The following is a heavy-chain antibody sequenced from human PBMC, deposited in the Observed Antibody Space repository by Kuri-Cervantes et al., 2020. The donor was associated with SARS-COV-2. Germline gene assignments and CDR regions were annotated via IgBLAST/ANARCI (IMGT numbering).Heavy chain of an antibody. Sequence: GESLKISCAASGFTFSDHTMDWVRQAPGKGLEWVGRIKNKDQGYTTYCAASVKGRFTISRDDSKDSLYLQLNSLKSEDTALYYCSRAGPGVSWDFWGQGTLVTVSS. D-gene: IGHD2-8*01. CDR1: GFTFSDHT. CDR3: SRAGPGVSWDF. CDR2: IKNKDQGYTT. V-gene: IGHV3-72*01. J-gene: IGHJ4*02.